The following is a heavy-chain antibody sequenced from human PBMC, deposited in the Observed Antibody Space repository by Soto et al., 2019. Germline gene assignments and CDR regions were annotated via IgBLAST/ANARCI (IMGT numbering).Heavy chain of an antibody. Sequence: GASVKVSCKAPGYTFTSYYMHWVRQAPGQGLEWMGIINPSGGSTSYAQKFQGRVTMTRDTSTSTVYMELSSLRSEDTAVYYCARDSGGYFDWLLYGDFDYWGQGTLVTVSS. D-gene: IGHD3-9*01. V-gene: IGHV1-46*01. J-gene: IGHJ4*02. CDR2: INPSGGST. CDR1: GYTFTSYY. CDR3: ARDSGGYFDWLLYGDFDY.